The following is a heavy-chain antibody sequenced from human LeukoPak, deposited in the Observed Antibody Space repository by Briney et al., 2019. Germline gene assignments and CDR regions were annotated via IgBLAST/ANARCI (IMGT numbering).Heavy chain of an antibody. J-gene: IGHJ6*03. Sequence: SVKVSCKASGATFSSYAISWVRQAPGQGLEWMGGIIPIFDPANYAEKFQGRVTITADKSTSTAYMELSSLRSEDTAVYYCARSRLGELLRQHYMDVWGKGTTVTVSS. D-gene: IGHD3-16*01. CDR2: IIPIFDPA. CDR3: ARSRLGELLRQHYMDV. V-gene: IGHV1-69*06. CDR1: GATFSSYA.